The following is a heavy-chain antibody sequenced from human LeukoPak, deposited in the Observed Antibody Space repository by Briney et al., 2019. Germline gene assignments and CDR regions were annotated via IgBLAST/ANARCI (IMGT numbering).Heavy chain of an antibody. V-gene: IGHV3-30*18. Sequence: GGSLRLSCAVSGFTFSSYGMHWVRQAPGKGLEWVAVISYDGSNKYYADSVKGRFTISRDNSKNTLYLKMNSLRAEDTAVYYCRNIPDENVVVVGYWGQGTLVTVSS. D-gene: IGHD2-2*01. J-gene: IGHJ4*02. CDR3: RNIPDENVVVVGY. CDR2: ISYDGSNK. CDR1: GFTFSSYG.